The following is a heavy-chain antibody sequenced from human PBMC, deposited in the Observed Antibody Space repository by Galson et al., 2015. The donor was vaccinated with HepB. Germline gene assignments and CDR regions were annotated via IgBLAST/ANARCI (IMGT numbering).Heavy chain of an antibody. CDR2: IIPIFGTA. D-gene: IGHD3-16*01. Sequence: SVKVSCKASGGTFSSYAISWVRQAPGQGLEWMGGIIPIFGTANYAQKFQGRVTITADESTSTAYMELSSLRSEDTAVYYCARDPGESSYHYYYYGMDVWGQGTTVTVSS. J-gene: IGHJ6*02. CDR1: GGTFSSYA. V-gene: IGHV1-69*13. CDR3: ARDPGESSYHYYYYGMDV.